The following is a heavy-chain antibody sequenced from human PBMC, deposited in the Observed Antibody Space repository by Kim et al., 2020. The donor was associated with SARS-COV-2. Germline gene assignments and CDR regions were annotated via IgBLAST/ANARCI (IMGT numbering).Heavy chain of an antibody. V-gene: IGHV3-48*03. CDR3: ARAFDSSGYLH. CDR1: GFTFSSYE. D-gene: IGHD3-22*01. CDR2: ISSSGGTI. Sequence: GGSLRLSCAASGFTFSSYEMNWVRQAPGKGLEWVSYISSSGGTIYYADSVKGRFTISRDNAKNSLYLQMNSLRAEDTAVYYCARAFDSSGYLHWGQGTLVTVSS. J-gene: IGHJ4*01.